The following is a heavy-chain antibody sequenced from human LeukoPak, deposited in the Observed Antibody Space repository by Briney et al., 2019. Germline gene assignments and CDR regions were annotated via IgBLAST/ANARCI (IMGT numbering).Heavy chain of an antibody. CDR2: ISSSSSYI. CDR3: ARRVATAPDAFDI. J-gene: IGHJ3*02. CDR1: GFTFSSYS. V-gene: IGHV3-21*01. Sequence: GGSLRLSCAASGFTFSSYSMNWVRQAPGKGLEWVSSISSSSSYIYFADSVKGRFTISRDNAKNSLYLQMNSLRAEDTAVYYCARRVATAPDAFDIWGQGTMVTVSS. D-gene: IGHD5-12*01.